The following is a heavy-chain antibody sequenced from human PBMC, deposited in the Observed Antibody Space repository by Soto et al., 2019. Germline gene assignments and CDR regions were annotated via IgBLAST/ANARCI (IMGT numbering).Heavy chain of an antibody. CDR3: ARAFVVAATYYYGMDV. CDR2: IYSGGST. CDR1: GFTVSSNY. V-gene: IGHV3-53*01. Sequence: GGSLRLSCAASGFTVSSNYMSWVRQAPGKGLEWVSVIYSGGSTYYADSVKGRFTISRDNSKNTLYLQMNSLRAEDTAVYYCARAFVVAATYYYGMDVWCQVTTVTVSS. D-gene: IGHD2-15*01. J-gene: IGHJ6*02.